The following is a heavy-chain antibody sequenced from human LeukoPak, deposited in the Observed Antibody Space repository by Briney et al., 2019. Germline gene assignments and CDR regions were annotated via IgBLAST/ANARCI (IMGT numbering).Heavy chain of an antibody. J-gene: IGHJ4*02. CDR3: AKDGHYYDSSGYSGPFDY. V-gene: IGHV3-23*01. CDR2: ISGSGGST. Sequence: GGSLRLSRAASGFTFSSYAMSWVRQAPGKGLEWVSAISGSGGSTYYADSVKGRFTISRDNSKNTLYLQMNSLRAEDTAVYYCAKDGHYYDSSGYSGPFDYWGQGTLVTVSS. D-gene: IGHD3-22*01. CDR1: GFTFSSYA.